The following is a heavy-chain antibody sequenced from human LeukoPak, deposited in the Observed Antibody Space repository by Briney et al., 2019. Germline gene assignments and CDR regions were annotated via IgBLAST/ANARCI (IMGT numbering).Heavy chain of an antibody. V-gene: IGHV3-23*01. Sequence: GGSLRLSCAASGFTFSSYAMSWVRQAPGKGLEWVSAISGSGGSTYYADSVKGRFTISRDNSKNTLYLQVNSLRAEDTAVYYCAKDFWSGYYAHWGQGTLVTVSS. D-gene: IGHD3-3*01. CDR1: GFTFSSYA. CDR2: ISGSGGST. J-gene: IGHJ4*02. CDR3: AKDFWSGYYAH.